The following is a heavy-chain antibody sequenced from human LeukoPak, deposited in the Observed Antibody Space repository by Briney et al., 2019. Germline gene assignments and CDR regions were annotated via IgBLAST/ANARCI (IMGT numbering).Heavy chain of an antibody. J-gene: IGHJ4*02. D-gene: IGHD6-19*01. CDR2: ISSSGSTI. CDR1: GFTFSDYY. CDR3: AKDIRRWSSGLIL. Sequence: PGGALRLSCAASGFTFSDYYMSWIRQALGEGREWGSYISSSGSTIYYADSVKGRSTISRDNAKNSLYLQMNSLRAEDTAVYYCAKDIRRWSSGLILWGQGTLVTVSS. V-gene: IGHV3-11*01.